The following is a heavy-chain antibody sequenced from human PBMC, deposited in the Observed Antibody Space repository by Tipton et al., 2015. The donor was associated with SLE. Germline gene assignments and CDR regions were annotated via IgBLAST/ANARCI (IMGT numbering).Heavy chain of an antibody. CDR2: IHYSGDT. CDR1: GGSISTNTYF. V-gene: IGHV4-39*07. D-gene: IGHD2/OR15-2a*01. CDR3: ARLYDSAGAFDI. Sequence: TLSLTCTVSGGSISTNTYFWGWIRQPPGKGLEWIGNIHYSGDTYYNPSLRSRVTISVDTSKNQFSLKLSSVTAADTAEYYCARLYDSAGAFDIWGQGTMVTVSS. J-gene: IGHJ3*02.